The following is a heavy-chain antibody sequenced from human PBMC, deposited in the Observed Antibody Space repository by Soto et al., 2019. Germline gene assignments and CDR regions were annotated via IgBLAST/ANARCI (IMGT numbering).Heavy chain of an antibody. J-gene: IGHJ4*02. V-gene: IGHV3-23*01. CDR1: GFTFSNYC. D-gene: IGHD3-3*01. CDR2: ISGSGDND. CDR3: ARKLTFVGGSDF. Sequence: EVQLLESGGGLVQPGGSLRLSCAASGFTFSNYCMNWVRQAPGKGLEWVSNISGSGDNDYYADSVKGRFTISRDNSRNRLYLQLNSLRAEVTARYCCARKLTFVGGSDFWGQGTLVTVSS.